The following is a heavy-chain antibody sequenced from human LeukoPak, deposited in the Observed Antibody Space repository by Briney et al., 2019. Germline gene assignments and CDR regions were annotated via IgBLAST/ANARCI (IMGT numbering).Heavy chain of an antibody. CDR2: IIPIFGTA. J-gene: IGHJ6*03. V-gene: IGHV1-69*13. Sequence: ASVKVSCKASGGTFSSYAISWVRQAPGQGLEWMGGIIPIFGTANYAQKFQGRVTITADESTSTAYMELSSLRSEDTAVYYCAGRPDFPRWELPRRVYYYMDVWGKGTTVTVSS. D-gene: IGHD1-26*01. CDR1: GGTFSSYA. CDR3: AGRPDFPRWELPRRVYYYMDV.